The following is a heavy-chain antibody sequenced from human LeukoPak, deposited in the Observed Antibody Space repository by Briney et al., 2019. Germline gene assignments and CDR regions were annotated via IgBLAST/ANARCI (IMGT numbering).Heavy chain of an antibody. CDR2: INRDGSST. V-gene: IGHV3-74*01. D-gene: IGHD5-12*01. Sequence: GGSLRLSCAASGFIFNSYWMHWVRQAPGKGLEWVSRINRDGSSTSYADSVKGRFTISRDNAKNTLYLQMNSLRVEDTAVYYCARGGFSGYRVDYWGQGTLVTVSS. J-gene: IGHJ4*02. CDR1: GFIFNSYW. CDR3: ARGGFSGYRVDY.